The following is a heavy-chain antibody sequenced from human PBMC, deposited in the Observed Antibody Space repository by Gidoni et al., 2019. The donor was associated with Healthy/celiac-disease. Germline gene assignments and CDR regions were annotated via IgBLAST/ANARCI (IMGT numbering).Heavy chain of an antibody. Sequence: QVQLQESGTGLVKPSQTLSRTCTVSGGSISSGGYYWSWIRQHPGKGLEWIGYIYYSGSTYYNPSLKSRVTISVDTSKNQFSLKLSSVTAADTAVYYCARDYYGSGTFDYWGQGTLVTVSS. CDR2: IYYSGST. CDR3: ARDYYGSGTFDY. J-gene: IGHJ4*02. CDR1: GGSISSGGYY. D-gene: IGHD3-10*01. V-gene: IGHV4-31*03.